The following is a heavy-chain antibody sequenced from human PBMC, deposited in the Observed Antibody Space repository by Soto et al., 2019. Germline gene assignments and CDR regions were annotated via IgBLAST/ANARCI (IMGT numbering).Heavy chain of an antibody. V-gene: IGHV3-11*04. CDR2: ISSSGSTI. CDR1: GFTFSDYY. J-gene: IGHJ6*02. D-gene: IGHD3-3*01. Sequence: GGSLRLSCAASGFTFSDYYMSLIRQAPGKGLEWVSYISSSGSTIYYADSVKGRFTISRDNSKNTPYLQMNSLRAEDTAVYYCAREYYDFWSGYYRDYYGMDVWGQGTTVTVSS. CDR3: AREYYDFWSGYYRDYYGMDV.